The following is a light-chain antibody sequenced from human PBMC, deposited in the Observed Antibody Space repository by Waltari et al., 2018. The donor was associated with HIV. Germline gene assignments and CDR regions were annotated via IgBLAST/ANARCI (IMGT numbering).Light chain of an antibody. CDR1: RSNIGSKT. V-gene: IGLV1-44*01. CDR2: SND. Sequence: QSVLTQPPSASGTPGQRVTISCSGSRSNIGSKTVNWYQQLPGTAPKLLISSNDQRPSGVPDRFSGSKSGTSASLAISGLQSEDEAGYYCAAWDVSLNGLVFGGGTKLTVL. J-gene: IGLJ2*01. CDR3: AAWDVSLNGLV.